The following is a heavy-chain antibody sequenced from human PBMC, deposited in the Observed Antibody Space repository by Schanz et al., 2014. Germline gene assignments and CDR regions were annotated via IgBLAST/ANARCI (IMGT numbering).Heavy chain of an antibody. J-gene: IGHJ4*02. CDR2: IISILGIP. CDR1: GYTFSDYG. Sequence: QVQLVQSGDEVKKPGASVKVSCKTSGYTFSDYGITWVRQAPGQGLEWMGRIISILGIPNYAQKFQGRVTFTADKSTSTAYMELSSLRSEDTAVYYCARGYGDSPTDFWGQGTLVTVSS. CDR3: ARGYGDSPTDF. V-gene: IGHV1-69*04. D-gene: IGHD4-17*01.